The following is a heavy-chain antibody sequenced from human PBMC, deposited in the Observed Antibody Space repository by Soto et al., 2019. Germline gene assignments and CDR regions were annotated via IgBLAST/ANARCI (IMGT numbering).Heavy chain of an antibody. CDR2: IYYSGST. CDR1: GGSISSSSYY. V-gene: IGHV4-39*01. CDR3: VRQTDGRYFDWLGHDY. Sequence: SETLSLTCTVSGGSISSSSYYWGWIRQPPGKGLEWIGSIYYSGSTYYNPSLKSRVTISVDTSKNQFSLKLSSVTAADTAVYYCVRQTDGRYFDWLGHDYWGQGTLVTVSS. D-gene: IGHD3-9*01. J-gene: IGHJ4*02.